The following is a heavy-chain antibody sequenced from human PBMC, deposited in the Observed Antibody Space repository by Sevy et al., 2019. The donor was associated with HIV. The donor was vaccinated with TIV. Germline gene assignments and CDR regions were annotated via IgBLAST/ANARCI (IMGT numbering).Heavy chain of an antibody. J-gene: IGHJ4*02. CDR2: INPNRGGT. CDR1: GYTFTGYY. D-gene: IGHD6-19*01. Sequence: ASVKVSCKASGYTFTGYYMHWVRQAPGQGLEWMGWINPNRGGTNYAQKFQGRVTRTRDTSISTAYMELSRLRSDDTAGYYWASSSGGGNTFDYWGQGTLVTVSS. CDR3: ASSSGGGNTFDY. V-gene: IGHV1-2*02.